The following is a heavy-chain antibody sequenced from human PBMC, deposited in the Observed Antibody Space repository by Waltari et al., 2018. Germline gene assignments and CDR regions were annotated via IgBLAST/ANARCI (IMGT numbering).Heavy chain of an antibody. CDR2: INAGNGNT. CDR1: GYTFTSYA. D-gene: IGHD6-19*01. Sequence: QVQLVQSGAEVKKPGASVKVSCKASGYTFTSYAMHWVRQASGQRLEWMGWINAGNGNTKYSQKFQGRVTITRDTSASTAYMELSSLRSEDTAVYYCARQKKVAGTLNWFDPWGQGTLVTVSS. CDR3: ARQKKVAGTLNWFDP. V-gene: IGHV1-3*01. J-gene: IGHJ5*02.